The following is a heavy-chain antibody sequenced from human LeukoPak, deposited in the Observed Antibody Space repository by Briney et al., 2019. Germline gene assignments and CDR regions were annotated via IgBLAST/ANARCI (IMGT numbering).Heavy chain of an antibody. CDR2: IYSGGTT. V-gene: IGHV3-53*01. D-gene: IGHD1-26*01. Sequence: HPGGSLRLSCAASGFTFNSYSMNWFRQAPGKGLEWVSIIYSGGTTYYADSVRGRFTISRDSSKNTLYLQMTRQRAEDAPVYFCARVRRGNKRWDSWGQGTLVTVSS. CDR3: ARVRRGNKRWDS. CDR1: GFTFNSYS. J-gene: IGHJ4*02.